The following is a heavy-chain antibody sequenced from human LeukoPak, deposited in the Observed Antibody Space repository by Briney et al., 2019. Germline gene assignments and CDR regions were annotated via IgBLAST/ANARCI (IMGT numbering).Heavy chain of an antibody. V-gene: IGHV3-48*03. Sequence: PGGSLRLSCAASGFTFSTFEMNWVRQAPGKGLEWVSYISISGSTTYYADSVKGRFTISRDNAKNSLYLQMNSLRAEDTAVYYCARQFCSGGSCPYSDYWGQGTLVTVSS. CDR3: ARQFCSGGSCPYSDY. CDR1: GFTFSTFE. CDR2: ISISGSTT. D-gene: IGHD2-15*01. J-gene: IGHJ4*02.